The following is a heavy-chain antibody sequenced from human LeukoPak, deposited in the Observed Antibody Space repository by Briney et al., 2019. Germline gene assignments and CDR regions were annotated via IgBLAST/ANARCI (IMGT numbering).Heavy chain of an antibody. CDR2: ISSSSSYI. J-gene: IGHJ5*02. Sequence: GGSLRLSCAASGFTFSSYSMNWVRQAPGKGLEWVSSISSSSSYIYYADSVKGRFTISRDNAKNSLYLQMNSLRAEDTAVYYCAKGGLAGTTLSWFDPWGQGTLVTVSS. D-gene: IGHD1-20*01. V-gene: IGHV3-21*04. CDR3: AKGGLAGTTLSWFDP. CDR1: GFTFSSYS.